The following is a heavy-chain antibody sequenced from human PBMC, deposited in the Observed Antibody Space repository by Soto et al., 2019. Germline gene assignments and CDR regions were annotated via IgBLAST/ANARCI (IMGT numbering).Heavy chain of an antibody. D-gene: IGHD4-17*01. V-gene: IGHV1-69*08. Sequence: QLQLVQSGAEVKKPGSSVKVSCKASGGTFSSYTITWVRQAPGQGLEWLGRIIPILGIANYAQKFQGRVTXTXXKSTSTAYMELSSLRAEDTAVYYCAKDYGEGGFAPWGQGTLFTVSS. CDR2: IIPILGIA. J-gene: IGHJ5*02. CDR3: AKDYGEGGFAP. CDR1: GGTFSSYT.